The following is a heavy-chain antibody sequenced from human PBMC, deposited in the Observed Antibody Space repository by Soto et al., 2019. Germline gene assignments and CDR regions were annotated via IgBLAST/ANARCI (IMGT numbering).Heavy chain of an antibody. CDR1: GCTFADYA. D-gene: IGHD6-19*01. Sequence: PVGSLRLSCASSGCTFADYAMHWVRHAPGKGLEWVSGISWNSGSIGYADSVKGRFTISRDNAKNSLYLQMNSLRAEDTALYYCAKDSLQSSGWPLAPFSGRGYFDYWGQGTLVTVSS. CDR2: ISWNSGSI. CDR3: AKDSLQSSGWPLAPFSGRGYFDY. V-gene: IGHV3-9*01. J-gene: IGHJ4*02.